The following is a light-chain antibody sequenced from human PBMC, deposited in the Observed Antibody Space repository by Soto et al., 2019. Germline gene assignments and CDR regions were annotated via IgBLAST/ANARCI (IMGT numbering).Light chain of an antibody. CDR3: QSYDSSLSAAV. V-gene: IGLV1-40*01. J-gene: IGLJ2*01. CDR2: GSS. Sequence: QSVLTQPTSVCGAPGQRVTISCTGSSSNIGAGYDVHWYQQLTGIAPKLLIYGSSNRPSGVPDRFSGAKSGTSASLAITGLQAEDEADYYCQSYDSSLSAAVFGGGTKLTVL. CDR1: SSNIGAGYD.